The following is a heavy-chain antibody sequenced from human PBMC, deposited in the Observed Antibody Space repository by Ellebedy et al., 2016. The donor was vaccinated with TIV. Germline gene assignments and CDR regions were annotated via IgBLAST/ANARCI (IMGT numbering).Heavy chain of an antibody. CDR1: GASVTGGGYY. Sequence: MPGGSLRLSCSVSGASVTGGGYYWMWIRQPPGKGLEWIGHMYNSGTTHYSPSLKSRVTISIDTSRNQFSLRLRSVTAADTAVYYCGRWFDPWGQGTLVTVSS. J-gene: IGHJ5*02. V-gene: IGHV4-61*08. CDR3: GRWFDP. CDR2: MYNSGTT.